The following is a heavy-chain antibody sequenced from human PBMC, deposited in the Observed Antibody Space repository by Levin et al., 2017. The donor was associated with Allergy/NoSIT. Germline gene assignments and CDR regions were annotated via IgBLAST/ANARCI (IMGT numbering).Heavy chain of an antibody. CDR3: ARSCSGGNCYRI. J-gene: IGHJ4*02. Sequence: GGSLRLSCAASGFTFSDYSLSWIRQAPGKGLEWVSYIRSSGSTIYYADSVKGRFTISRDNAKNSLYLQMNSLRAEDTAVYYCARSCSGGNCYRIWGQGTLVTVSS. CDR2: IRSSGSTI. V-gene: IGHV3-11*01. CDR1: GFTFSDYS. D-gene: IGHD2-15*01.